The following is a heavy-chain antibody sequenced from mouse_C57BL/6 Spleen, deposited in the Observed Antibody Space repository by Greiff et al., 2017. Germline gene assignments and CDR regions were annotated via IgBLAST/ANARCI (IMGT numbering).Heavy chain of an antibody. CDR2: IDPSDSYT. Sequence: QVQLKQSGAELVMPGASVKLSCKASGYTFTSYWMHWVKQTPGQGLEWIGEIDPSDSYTNYNQKFKGKSILTVDKSSSTAYMQLSSLKSEDAAVYYCARELSGIPFDYWGQGTTLTVSS. CDR3: ARELSGIPFDY. CDR1: GYTFTSYW. J-gene: IGHJ2*01. V-gene: IGHV1-69*01. D-gene: IGHD4-1*01.